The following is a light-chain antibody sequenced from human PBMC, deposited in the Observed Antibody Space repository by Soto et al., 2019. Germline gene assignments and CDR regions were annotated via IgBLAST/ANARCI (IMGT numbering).Light chain of an antibody. Sequence: SALTQPASVSGSPGQSIAISCTGSSSDVGGYSYVSWYQQHPGKAPKLMIYDVSNRPSGVSDRFSGSRSGNTASLTISGRPAEDEADYYCSSYTSSSTLVFGGGTKLTVL. CDR1: SSDVGGYSY. V-gene: IGLV2-14*01. CDR3: SSYTSSSTLV. CDR2: DVS. J-gene: IGLJ2*01.